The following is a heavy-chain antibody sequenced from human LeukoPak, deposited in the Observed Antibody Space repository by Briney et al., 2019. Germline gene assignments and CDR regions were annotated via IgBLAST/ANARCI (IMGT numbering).Heavy chain of an antibody. V-gene: IGHV3-11*01. D-gene: IGHD2-8*01. CDR1: GYTFSDNF. CDR2: ISGSGSTT. CDR3: ARLMRSLGPFDH. J-gene: IGHJ4*02. Sequence: GGSLRLSCAASGYTFSDNFMGWIRQAPGKGLEWVSSISGSGSTTYYADSVKGRFTISRDNAKNSMYLERNSLRADDTAVYHCARLMRSLGPFDHWGQGTLVTVSS.